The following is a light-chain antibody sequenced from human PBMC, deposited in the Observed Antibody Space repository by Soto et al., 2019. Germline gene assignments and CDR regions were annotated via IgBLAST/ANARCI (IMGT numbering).Light chain of an antibody. CDR2: KAS. CDR3: QQYVTYWT. Sequence: DIQMTQSPSTLSASVGDRVTITCRASQSINNWLAWYQQKPGKAPKILTYKASNLDIGVPSRFSGSGSGTEFTLTISSLQPDDFATDYGQQYVTYWTFGQGTMVEIK. V-gene: IGKV1-5*03. J-gene: IGKJ1*01. CDR1: QSINNW.